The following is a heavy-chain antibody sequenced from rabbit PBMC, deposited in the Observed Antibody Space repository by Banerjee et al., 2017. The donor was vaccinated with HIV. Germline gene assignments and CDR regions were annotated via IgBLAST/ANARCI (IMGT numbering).Heavy chain of an antibody. Sequence: QEQLEESGGDLVKPEGSLTLTCTASGFSFSNKYVMCWVRQAPGKGLEWIACIWPSISGSTSFAGCAARRLFISTTSSSTVVLQKTSLPAADAAAYFFCGDEAAYASYWYSRLWGPGTLVTVS. CDR2: IWPSISGST. CDR1: GFSFSNKYV. J-gene: IGHJ4*01. CDR3: CGDEAAYASYWYSRL. D-gene: IGHD6-1*01. V-gene: IGHV1S45*01.